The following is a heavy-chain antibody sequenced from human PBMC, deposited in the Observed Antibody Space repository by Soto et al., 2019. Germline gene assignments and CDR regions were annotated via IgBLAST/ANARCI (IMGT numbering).Heavy chain of an antibody. CDR1: GFTFSNFA. CDR2: INRDGGEE. J-gene: IGHJ4*02. CDR3: ARDSGTWFWGAPYYDFWSGYRDY. V-gene: IGHV3-7*03. D-gene: IGHD3-3*01. Sequence: PGGSLRLSCAASGFTFSNFAMFWVRQAPGKGLEWVSSINRDGGEEYYVDSVKGRFTVSRDNSKNSLYLQMNSLRAEDTAVYYCARDSGTWFWGAPYYDFWSGYRDYWGQGTLVTVSS.